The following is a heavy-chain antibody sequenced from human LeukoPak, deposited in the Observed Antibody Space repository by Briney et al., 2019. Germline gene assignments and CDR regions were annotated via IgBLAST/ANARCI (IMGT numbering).Heavy chain of an antibody. CDR2: VNWHGTA. J-gene: IGHJ4*02. CDR1: GFTFEDYT. CDR3: VKDLSYESSGSDLEY. Sequence: GGSLRLSCVASGFTFEDYTMHWVRQAPGKTLEWVSLVNWHGTAYYTDSVKGRFTISRDNSKNSLFLQMENLRSEDTAFYYCVKDLSYESSGSDLEYWGQGTLVTVSS. V-gene: IGHV3-43*01. D-gene: IGHD3-22*01.